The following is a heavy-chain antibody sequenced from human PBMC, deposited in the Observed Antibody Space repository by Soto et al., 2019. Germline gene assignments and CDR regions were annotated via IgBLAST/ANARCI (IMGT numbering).Heavy chain of an antibody. V-gene: IGHV4-34*01. J-gene: IGHJ4*02. Sequence: QVQLHQWGAGLLKPAETLSLTCTVYGGSFSRYHWNWIRQAPGKGLEWIGEINHDGGINYSPSLEGRVTISVDTSKNEFSLKLRSVTAAATAVYYCARGYGEEWPTSDFWGQGTLVTVSS. D-gene: IGHD3-10*01. CDR3: ARGYGEEWPTSDF. CDR1: GGSFSRYH. CDR2: INHDGGI.